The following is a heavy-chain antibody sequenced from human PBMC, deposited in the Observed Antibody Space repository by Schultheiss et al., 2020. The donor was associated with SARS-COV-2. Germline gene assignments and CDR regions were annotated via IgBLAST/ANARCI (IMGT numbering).Heavy chain of an antibody. Sequence: SETLSLTCAVYGGSFSGYYWSWIRQPPGKGLEWIGEINHSGSTNYNPSLKSRVTISVDTSKNQFSLKLSSVTAADTAVYYCAKGDIVLVPGALFYGASWGQGTMVTVSS. D-gene: IGHD2-2*01. V-gene: IGHV4-34*01. CDR3: AKGDIVLVPGALFYGAS. CDR1: GGSFSGYY. J-gene: IGHJ5*02. CDR2: INHSGST.